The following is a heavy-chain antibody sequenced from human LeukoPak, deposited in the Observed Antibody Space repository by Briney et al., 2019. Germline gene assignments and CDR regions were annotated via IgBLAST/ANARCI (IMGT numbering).Heavy chain of an antibody. CDR2: IYYSGST. CDR1: GGSISSYY. J-gene: IGHJ6*03. CDR3: AGARDYYYYYMDV. V-gene: IGHV4-59*01. Sequence: SETLSLTCTVSGGSISSYYWSWIRQPPGKGLEWIGYIYYSGSTNYNPSLKSRVTISVDTSKNQFSLKLSSVTAADTAVYYCAGARDYYYYYMDVWGKGTTVTVSS.